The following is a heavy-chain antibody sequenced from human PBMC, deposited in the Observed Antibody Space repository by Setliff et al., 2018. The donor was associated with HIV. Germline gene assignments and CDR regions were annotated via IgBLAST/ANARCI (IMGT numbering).Heavy chain of an antibody. CDR2: INHSGST. CDR3: ARALANWVGRRAFDI. Sequence: SETLSLTCAVYGGSFSGYYWSWIRQPPGKGLECIGEINHSGSTNHNPSLKSRVTISVDTSKKQFSLRLSSVTAADTAVYFCARALANWVGRRAFDIWGQGTMVT. D-gene: IGHD1-1*01. J-gene: IGHJ3*02. CDR1: GGSFSGYY. V-gene: IGHV4-34*01.